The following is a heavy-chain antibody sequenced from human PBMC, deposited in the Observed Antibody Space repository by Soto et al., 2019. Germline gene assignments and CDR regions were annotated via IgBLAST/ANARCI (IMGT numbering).Heavy chain of an antibody. D-gene: IGHD6-13*01. Sequence: QLQLQESGPGLVKASETLSLTCSVSGGSIRSTSYYWGWIRQPPGKELQWIGNIYYSGSTYYNPSLESRVTISVDTSKNQFSLRLNSVTAADTAVYYRARHRGSGPSTAAALLDYWGQGILVTVSS. CDR1: GGSIRSTSYY. CDR2: IYYSGST. CDR3: ARHRGSGPSTAAALLDY. V-gene: IGHV4-39*01. J-gene: IGHJ4*02.